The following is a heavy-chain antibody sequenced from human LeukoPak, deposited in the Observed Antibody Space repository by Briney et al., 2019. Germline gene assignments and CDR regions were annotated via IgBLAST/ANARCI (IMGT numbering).Heavy chain of an antibody. D-gene: IGHD3-22*01. CDR3: AKDPPYYDSSGLLDY. Sequence: PGGSLRLSCAASGFXFSSYAMSWVRQAPGKGLEWVSTFSGSSSTSYSDAVKDRVTISRDNSKNTLYLQMNSLRAEDTAVYYCAKDPPYYDSSGLLDYWGQGTLVTVS. CDR2: FSGSSST. CDR1: GFXFSSYA. V-gene: IGHV3-23*01. J-gene: IGHJ4*02.